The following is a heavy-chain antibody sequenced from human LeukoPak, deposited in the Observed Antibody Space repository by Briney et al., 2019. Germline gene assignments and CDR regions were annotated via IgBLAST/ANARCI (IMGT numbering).Heavy chain of an antibody. D-gene: IGHD3-10*01. CDR3: ARAGYYGSGSYGDFDP. CDR2: IYYSGST. CDR1: GGSISSGDYY. V-gene: IGHV4-30-4*01. Sequence: PSQTLSLTCTVSGGSISSGDYYWSWIRQPPGKGLEWIGCIYYSGSTYYNPSLKSRVTISVDTSKNQFSLKLSSVTAADTAVYYCARAGYYGSGSYGDFDPWGQGPLVTVSS. J-gene: IGHJ5*02.